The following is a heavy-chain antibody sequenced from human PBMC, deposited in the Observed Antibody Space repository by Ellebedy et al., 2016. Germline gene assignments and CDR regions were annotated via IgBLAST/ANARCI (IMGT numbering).Heavy chain of an antibody. CDR3: AREMTTVVSFDH. J-gene: IGHJ4*02. V-gene: IGHV3-30*03. D-gene: IGHD4-11*01. CDR2: ISYDGDKK. CDR1: GFTFSRFG. Sequence: GESLKISXAASGFTFSRFGLHWVRRAPGRGLEWLAVISYDGDKKYYADSVKGRFTLSRDNSRNTLFLQMNSLRAEDTAVYYCAREMTTVVSFDHWGQGTLVTVSS.